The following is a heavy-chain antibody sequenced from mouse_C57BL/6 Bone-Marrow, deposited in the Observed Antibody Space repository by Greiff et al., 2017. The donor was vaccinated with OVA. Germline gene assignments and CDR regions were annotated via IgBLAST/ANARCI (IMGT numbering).Heavy chain of an antibody. CDR2: IDPETGGT. CDR1: GYTFTDYE. CDR3: TRSGDGYYDYFDY. J-gene: IGHJ2*01. Sequence: VKLVESGAELVRPGASVTLSCKASGYTFTDYEMHWVKQTPVHGLEWIGAIDPETGGTAYNQKFKGKAILTADKSSSTAYMELRSLTSEDSAVYYCTRSGDGYYDYFDYWGQGTTLTVSS. D-gene: IGHD2-3*01. V-gene: IGHV1-15*01.